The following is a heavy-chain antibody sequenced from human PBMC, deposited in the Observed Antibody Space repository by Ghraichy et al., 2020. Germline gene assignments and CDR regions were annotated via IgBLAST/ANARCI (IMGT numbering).Heavy chain of an antibody. CDR3: AKDPGYSSSWRLDYYYYGMDV. CDR1: GFTFSSYA. D-gene: IGHD6-13*01. V-gene: IGHV3-23*01. J-gene: IGHJ6*02. CDR2: ISGSGGST. Sequence: GGSLRLSCAASGFTFSSYAMSWVRQAPGKGLEWVSAISGSGGSTYYADSVKGRFTISRDNSKNTLYLQMNSLRAEDTAVYYCAKDPGYSSSWRLDYYYYGMDVWGQGTTVTVSS.